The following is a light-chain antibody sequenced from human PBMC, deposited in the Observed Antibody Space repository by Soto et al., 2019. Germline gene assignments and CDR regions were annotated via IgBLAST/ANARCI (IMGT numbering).Light chain of an antibody. V-gene: IGLV1-40*01. CDR1: SSNIGAGYG. CDR3: QSYDSSLSGWV. Sequence: QSVLTQPPSVSGAPGQRVTISCTGSSSNIGAGYGVHWYQQLPGTAPKLLIYGNSNRPSGVPDRFSGSKSGTSASLAITGLQAEDEADYYSQSYDSSLSGWVFGGGTQLTVL. CDR2: GNS. J-gene: IGLJ3*02.